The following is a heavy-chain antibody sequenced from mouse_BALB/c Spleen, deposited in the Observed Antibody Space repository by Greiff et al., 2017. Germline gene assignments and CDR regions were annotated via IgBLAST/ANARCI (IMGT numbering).Heavy chain of an antibody. Sequence: VQLQQPGAELVKPGTSVKLSCKASGYNFTSYWINWVKLRPGQGLEWIGDIYPGSGSTNYNEKFKSKATLTVDTSSSTAYMQLSSLASEDSALYYCARTNLPPFAYWGQGTLVTVSA. CDR2: IYPGSGST. CDR3: ARTNLPPFAY. CDR1: GYNFTSYW. J-gene: IGHJ3*01. V-gene: IGHV1-55*01.